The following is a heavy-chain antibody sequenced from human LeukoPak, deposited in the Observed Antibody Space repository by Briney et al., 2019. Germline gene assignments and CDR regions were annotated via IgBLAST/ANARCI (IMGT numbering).Heavy chain of an antibody. D-gene: IGHD5-18*01. V-gene: IGHV3-30-3*01. CDR2: ISYDGSNK. Sequence: PGGSLRLSCAASGFTFSSYAMHWVRQAPGKGLEWVAVISYDGSNKYYADSVKGRFTISRDNSKNTLYLQMNSLRAEDTAVYYCARVDTAMPFDYWGQGTLVTVSS. CDR1: GFTFSSYA. J-gene: IGHJ4*02. CDR3: ARVDTAMPFDY.